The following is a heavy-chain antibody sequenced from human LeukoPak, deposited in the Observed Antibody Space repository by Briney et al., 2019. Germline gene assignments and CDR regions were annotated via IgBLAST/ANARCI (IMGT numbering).Heavy chain of an antibody. CDR2: ISGSGGST. CDR3: AKFFACGGDCSLPYYFDY. J-gene: IGHJ4*02. V-gene: IGHV3-23*01. CDR1: GFTFSSYA. D-gene: IGHD2-21*02. Sequence: GGSLRLSCAASGFTFSSYAMSWVRQAPGKGLEWVSSISGSGGSTYYADSVKGRFTISRDNSKNTLYLHMNSLRAEDTAIYYCAKFFACGGDCSLPYYFDYWGQGTLVTVSS.